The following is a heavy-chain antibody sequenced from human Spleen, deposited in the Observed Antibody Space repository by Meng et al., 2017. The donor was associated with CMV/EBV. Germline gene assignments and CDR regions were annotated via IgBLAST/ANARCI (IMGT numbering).Heavy chain of an antibody. Sequence: FSNYAFGWVRQAPGQGPEWMGGISPFFHMTKYPQRFQGRVTISTDESTSTVYMELNSLRFEDTAVYYCARDGGEMAAMVRYYYGMDVWGQGTTVTVSS. J-gene: IGHJ6*02. CDR1: FSNYA. CDR2: ISPFFHMT. D-gene: IGHD5-24*01. V-gene: IGHV1-69*05. CDR3: ARDGGEMAAMVRYYYGMDV.